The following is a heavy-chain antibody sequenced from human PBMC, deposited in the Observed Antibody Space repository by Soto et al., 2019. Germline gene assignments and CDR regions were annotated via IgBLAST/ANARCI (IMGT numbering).Heavy chain of an antibody. V-gene: IGHV1-46*01. D-gene: IGHD6-13*01. CDR1: GYTFTSYY. J-gene: IGHJ6*02. Sequence: GASVKVSCKASGYTFTSYYMHWVRQAPGQGLEWMGIINPSGGSTSYAQKFQGRVTMTRDTSTSTVYMELSSLRSEDTAVYYCARDLAAAGTPYYYYGMDVWGQGTTVTAP. CDR2: INPSGGST. CDR3: ARDLAAAGTPYYYYGMDV.